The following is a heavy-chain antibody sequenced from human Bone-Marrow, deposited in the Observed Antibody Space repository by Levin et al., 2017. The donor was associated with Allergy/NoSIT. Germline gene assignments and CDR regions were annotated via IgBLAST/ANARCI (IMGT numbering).Heavy chain of an antibody. V-gene: IGHV3-9*01. Sequence: GGSLRLSCAASGFTFNQYAMHWVRQVPGRGLEWVSGIGWKTGAVGYADSVKGRFTISRDNAKNSLYLQMNSLRAEDTALYYCVKGHIPVGWPAGWGGVFDVWGQGTLLTVSS. CDR3: VKGHIPVGWPAGWGGVFDV. CDR2: IGWKTGAV. D-gene: IGHD4-23*01. CDR1: GFTFNQYA. J-gene: IGHJ3*01.